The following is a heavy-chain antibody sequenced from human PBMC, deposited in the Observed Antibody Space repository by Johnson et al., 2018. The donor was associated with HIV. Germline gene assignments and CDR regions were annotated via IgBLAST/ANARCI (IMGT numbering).Heavy chain of an antibody. V-gene: IGHV3-30*02. Sequence: QVQLVESGGGLVKPGGSLRLSCAASGFTFSSYGMHWVRQAPGKGLEWVAFIRYDGSNKYYADSVKGRFTISRDNAKNSLYLQMNSLRAEDTAVYYCASGYYDILTGYRWGQGTMVTVSS. CDR2: IRYDGSNK. D-gene: IGHD3-9*01. CDR1: GFTFSSYG. CDR3: ASGYYDILTGYR. J-gene: IGHJ3*01.